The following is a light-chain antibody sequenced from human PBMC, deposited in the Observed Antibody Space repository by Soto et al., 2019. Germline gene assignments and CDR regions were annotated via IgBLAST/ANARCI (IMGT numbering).Light chain of an antibody. CDR3: GTWDSSLSAHVV. Sequence: QSVLTQPPSVSAAPGQKVTISCSGSSSNIGNNYVSWYQQLPGTAPKLLIYDNNKRPSGIPDRFSGSKSGTSATLGITGLQTGDEADYYCGTWDSSLSAHVVFGGGTTVTVL. J-gene: IGLJ2*01. CDR2: DNN. V-gene: IGLV1-51*01. CDR1: SSNIGNNY.